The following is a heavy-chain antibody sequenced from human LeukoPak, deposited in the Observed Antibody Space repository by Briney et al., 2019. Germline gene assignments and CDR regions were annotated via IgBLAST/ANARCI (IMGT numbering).Heavy chain of an antibody. Sequence: SVKVSCKASGGTFSSYAISWVRQAPGQGLEWMGGIIPIFGTANYAQKFQGRVTITADESTSTAYMELSSLRSKDTAVYYCASSRWDTYYYDSSGYWFDPWGQGTLVTVSS. CDR2: IIPIFGTA. CDR3: ASSRWDTYYYDSSGYWFDP. V-gene: IGHV1-69*13. CDR1: GGTFSSYA. D-gene: IGHD3-22*01. J-gene: IGHJ5*02.